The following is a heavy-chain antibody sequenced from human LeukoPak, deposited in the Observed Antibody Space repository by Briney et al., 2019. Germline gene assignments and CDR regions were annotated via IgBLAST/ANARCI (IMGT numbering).Heavy chain of an antibody. CDR2: IYSGGST. CDR3: ARRGGYGDSYWYFDL. J-gene: IGHJ2*01. CDR1: GFTFSSYG. V-gene: IGHV3-66*04. D-gene: IGHD4-17*01. Sequence: HPGGSLRLSCAASGFTFSSYGMSWVRQAPGKGLEWVSVIYSGGSTYYADSVKGRFAISRDNSKNTLYLQMNSLRAEDTAVYYCARRGGYGDSYWYFDLWGRGTLVTVSS.